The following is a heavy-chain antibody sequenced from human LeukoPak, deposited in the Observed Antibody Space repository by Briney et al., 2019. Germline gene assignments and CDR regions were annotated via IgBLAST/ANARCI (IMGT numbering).Heavy chain of an antibody. CDR3: AISRDGFFDY. CDR2: IYYSGST. CDR1: GGSISSRNW. V-gene: IGHV4-4*02. D-gene: IGHD5-24*01. J-gene: IGHJ4*02. Sequence: PSETLSLTCAVSGGSISSRNWWSWVRQPPGKGLEWIGSIYYSGSTYYNPSLKSRVTISVDTSKNQFSLKLSSVTAADTAVYYCAISRDGFFDYWGQGTLVTVSS.